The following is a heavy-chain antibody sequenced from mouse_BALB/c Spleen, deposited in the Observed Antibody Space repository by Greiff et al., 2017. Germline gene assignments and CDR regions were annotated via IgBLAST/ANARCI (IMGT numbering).Heavy chain of an antibody. CDR2: IYPGSGNT. V-gene: IGHV1-77*01. CDR1: GYTFTDYY. CDR3: ARSSPSGWFAY. J-gene: IGHJ3*01. Sequence: QVQLQQSGAELARPGASVKLSCKASGYTFTDYYINWVKQRTGQGLEWIGEIYPGSGNTYYNEKFKGKATLTADKSSSTAYMQLSSLTSEDSAVYFCARSSPSGWFAYWGQGTLVTVSA. D-gene: IGHD3-1*01.